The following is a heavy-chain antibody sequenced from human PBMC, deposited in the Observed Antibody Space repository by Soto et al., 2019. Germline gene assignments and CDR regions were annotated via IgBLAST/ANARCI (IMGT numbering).Heavy chain of an antibody. V-gene: IGHV1-2*04. D-gene: IGHD2-15*01. J-gene: IGHJ6*03. CDR2: INPNSGGT. CDR3: ASGRATLPTRYYMDV. CDR1: GYTFTGYY. Sequence: QVQLVQSGAEVKKPGASVKVSCKASGYTFTGYYMHWVRQAPGQGLEWMGWINPNSGGTNYAQKFQGWVTMTRDTSISTAYMELSRLRSNETAVYYCASGRATLPTRYYMDVWGKGTPVTVSS.